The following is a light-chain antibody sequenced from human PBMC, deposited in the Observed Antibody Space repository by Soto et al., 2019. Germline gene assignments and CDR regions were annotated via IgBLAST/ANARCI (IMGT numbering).Light chain of an antibody. Sequence: QSALTQAASVSGSPGQSITMSCTGTSSDVGGYNYVSWYQQFPGKVPKLLIYNVSNRPSGVSNRFSGSKSGNTASLTISGLQAEDEADYFCTSSTSGSLYVFGTGTKVTVL. J-gene: IGLJ1*01. V-gene: IGLV2-14*01. CDR2: NVS. CDR3: TSSTSGSLYV. CDR1: SSDVGGYNY.